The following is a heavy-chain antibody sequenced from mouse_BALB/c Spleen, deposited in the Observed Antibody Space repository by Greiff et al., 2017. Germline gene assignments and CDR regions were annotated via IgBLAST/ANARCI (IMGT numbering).Heavy chain of an antibody. Sequence: VHVKQTGPELVKPGASVKISCKASGYSFTDYIMLWVKQSHGKSLEWIGNINPYYGSTSYNLKFKGKATLTVDKSSSTAYMQLNSLTSEDSAVYYCARYYRYDGGSLDYWGQGTTLTVSS. J-gene: IGHJ2*01. D-gene: IGHD2-14*01. CDR1: GYSFTDYI. CDR2: INPYYGST. V-gene: IGHV1-39*01. CDR3: ARYYRYDGGSLDY.